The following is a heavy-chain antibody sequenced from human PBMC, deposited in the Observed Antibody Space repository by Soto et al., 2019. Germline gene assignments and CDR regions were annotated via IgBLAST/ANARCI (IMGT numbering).Heavy chain of an antibody. Sequence: GGSLRLSCAASGFTFSSYSMNWVRQAPGKGLEWVSYISSSSSTIYYADSVKGRFTISRDNAKNSLYLQMNSLRAEDTAVYYCARAGEQLEKPYYYMDVWGKGTTVTVSS. D-gene: IGHD1-1*01. CDR2: ISSSSSTI. CDR1: GFTFSSYS. J-gene: IGHJ6*03. V-gene: IGHV3-48*01. CDR3: ARAGEQLEKPYYYMDV.